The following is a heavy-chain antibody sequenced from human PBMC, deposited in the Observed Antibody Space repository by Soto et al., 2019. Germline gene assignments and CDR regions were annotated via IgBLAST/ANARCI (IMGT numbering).Heavy chain of an antibody. V-gene: IGHV1-69*06. CDR2: IIPIFGTA. CDR1: GGTFSSYA. CDR3: AIRIYCSSTSCYIDVRDYYYYGMDV. J-gene: IGHJ6*02. D-gene: IGHD2-2*01. Sequence: ASVKVSCKASGGTFSSYAISWVRQAPGQGLEWMGGIIPIFGTANYAQKFQGRVTITADKSTSTAYMELSSLRSEDTAVYYCAIRIYCSSTSCYIDVRDYYYYGMDVWGQGTTVTVSS.